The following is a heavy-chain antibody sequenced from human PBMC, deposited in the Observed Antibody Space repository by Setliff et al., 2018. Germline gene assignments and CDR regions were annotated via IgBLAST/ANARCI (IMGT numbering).Heavy chain of an antibody. CDR2: IIPILGIA. CDR3: ARDRGTREQDAFDI. D-gene: IGHD1-26*01. CDR1: GGTFSSYA. J-gene: IGHJ3*02. V-gene: IGHV1-69*10. Sequence: ASVKVSCKASGGTFSSYAISWVRQAPGQGLEWMGGIIPILGIANYAQKLQGRVTITADKSTSTAYMELSSLRSEDTAVYYCARDRGTREQDAFDIWGQGTMVTVSS.